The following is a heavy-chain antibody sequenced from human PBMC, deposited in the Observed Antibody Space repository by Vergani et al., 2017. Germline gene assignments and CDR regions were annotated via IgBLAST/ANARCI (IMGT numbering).Heavy chain of an antibody. CDR3: ARVGPYCSSTSCEPGYYYYGMDV. D-gene: IGHD2-2*01. Sequence: QVQLVQSGAEVKKPGASVKVSCKASGYPFTSYYMHWVRQAPGQGLEWMGIINPSGGSTSYAQKFQGRVTMTRDTSTSTVYMELSSLRSEDTAVYYCARVGPYCSSTSCEPGYYYYGMDVWGQGTTVTVSS. CDR2: INPSGGST. V-gene: IGHV1-46*03. CDR1: GYPFTSYY. J-gene: IGHJ6*02.